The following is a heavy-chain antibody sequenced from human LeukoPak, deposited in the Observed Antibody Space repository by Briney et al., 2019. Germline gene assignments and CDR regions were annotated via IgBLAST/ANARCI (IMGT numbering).Heavy chain of an antibody. V-gene: IGHV4-39*01. CDR3: AAGGSSGHFDY. CDR2: IYYSGRT. J-gene: IGHJ4*02. D-gene: IGHD3-22*01. Sequence: SETLSLTCTVSGGSISGSTYYWGWIRQPPGKGLEWIGSIYYSGRTYYNPSLKSRVTISVDTSKNQFSLKLSSVIAADTAVYYCAAGGSSGHFDYWGQGTLVTVSS. CDR1: GGSISGSTYY.